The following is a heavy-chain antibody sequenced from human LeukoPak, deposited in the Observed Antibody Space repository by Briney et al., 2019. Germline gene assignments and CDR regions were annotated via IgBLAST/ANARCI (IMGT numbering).Heavy chain of an antibody. D-gene: IGHD4-17*01. CDR3: AKHRYGDYGGLDC. Sequence: GGSLRLSCAASGFTFSSYAMSWVRQAPGKGLEWVSAICRSAGSTYYADSVKGRFTISRDNSKNTLYLQMNSLRAEDTAVYYCAKHRYGDYGGLDCWGQGTLVTVSS. CDR2: ICRSAGST. CDR1: GFTFSSYA. J-gene: IGHJ4*02. V-gene: IGHV3-23*01.